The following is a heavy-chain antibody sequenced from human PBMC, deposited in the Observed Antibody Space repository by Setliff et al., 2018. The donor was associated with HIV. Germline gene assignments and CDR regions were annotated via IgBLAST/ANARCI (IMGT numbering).Heavy chain of an antibody. J-gene: IGHJ3*02. CDR3: ARAPRDYGDTDDAFDI. CDR1: GYTFTSYY. V-gene: IGHV1-46*01. Sequence: ASVKVSCKASGYTFTSYYMHWVRQAPGQGREWMGIINPSGGITSYARKFQSRVTMTRDTSTSTVYMELSSLRSEDTAVYYCARAPRDYGDTDDAFDIWGQGTLVTVSS. CDR2: INPSGGIT. D-gene: IGHD4-17*01.